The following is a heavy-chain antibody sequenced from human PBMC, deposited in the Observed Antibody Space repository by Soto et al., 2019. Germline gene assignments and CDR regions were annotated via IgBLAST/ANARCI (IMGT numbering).Heavy chain of an antibody. CDR1: GGSISSGGYS. J-gene: IGHJ3*02. CDR3: ARGAYGGNARDGFDM. CDR2: IYHSGST. Sequence: QLQLQESGSGLVKPSQTLSLTCAVSGGSISSGGYSWSWIRQPPGKGLEWIGYIYHSGSTYNNPSLKSRVTISVDRSKNQFSPKLSSVTAADTAVYYCARGAYGGNARDGFDMWGQGTMVTVSS. V-gene: IGHV4-30-2*01. D-gene: IGHD4-17*01.